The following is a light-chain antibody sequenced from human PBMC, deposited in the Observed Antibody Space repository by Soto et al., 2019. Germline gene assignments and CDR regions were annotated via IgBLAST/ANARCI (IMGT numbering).Light chain of an antibody. Sequence: DIQMTQSPSSLSASVGDRVTITCRASQSISSYLNWYQHKPGKAPKVLIYAVSSLQSGVPSRFSGSGSGTDFILTITSLQPEDSATYYCQHSYGTPRTFGQGTKVGIK. J-gene: IGKJ1*01. V-gene: IGKV1-39*01. CDR1: QSISSY. CDR3: QHSYGTPRT. CDR2: AVS.